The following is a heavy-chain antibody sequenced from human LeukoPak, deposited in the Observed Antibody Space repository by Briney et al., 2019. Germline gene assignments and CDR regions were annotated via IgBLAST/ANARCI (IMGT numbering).Heavy chain of an antibody. D-gene: IGHD3-16*01. CDR3: ARVPRLGGPANGMDV. J-gene: IGHJ6*02. Sequence: ASVKVSCKASGGTFSSYAISWVRQAPGQGLEWMGGIIPIFGTANYAQKFQGRVTITADESTSTTYIELSSLRSEDTAVYYCARVPRLGGPANGMDVWGQGTTVTVSS. CDR1: GGTFSSYA. V-gene: IGHV1-69*13. CDR2: IIPIFGTA.